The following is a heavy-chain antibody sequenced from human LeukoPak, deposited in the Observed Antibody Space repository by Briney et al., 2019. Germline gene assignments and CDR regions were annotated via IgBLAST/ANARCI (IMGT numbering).Heavy chain of an antibody. CDR1: GFTFSSYW. V-gene: IGHV3-7*01. CDR2: IKQDGSEK. Sequence: GGSLRLSCAASGFTFSSYWMSWVRQAPWKGLEWVANIKQDGSEKYYVDSVKGRFTISRDNAKNSLYLQMNSLRAEDTAVYYCARGVQLWLDYMYYFDYWGQGTLVTVSS. J-gene: IGHJ4*02. CDR3: ARGVQLWLDYMYYFDY. D-gene: IGHD5-18*01.